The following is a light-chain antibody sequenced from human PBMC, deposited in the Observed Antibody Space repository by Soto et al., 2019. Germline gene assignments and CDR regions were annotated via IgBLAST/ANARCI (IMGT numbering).Light chain of an antibody. CDR2: DVS. CDR1: GSDVGGYNY. CDR3: SSYTSSSTYV. Sequence: QSALTKPASVSGSPGQSITISCTGTGSDVGGYNYVSWYQQHPDKAPKLMIYDVSNRPSGVSNRFSGSKSGNTASLTISGLQAEDEADYYCSSYTSSSTYVFGTGTKVTVL. J-gene: IGLJ1*01. V-gene: IGLV2-14*01.